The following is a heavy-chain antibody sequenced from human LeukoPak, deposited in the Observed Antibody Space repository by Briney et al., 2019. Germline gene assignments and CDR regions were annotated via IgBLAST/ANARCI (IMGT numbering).Heavy chain of an antibody. CDR1: GGSITSFY. J-gene: IGHJ6*03. CDR3: ARAISAWSYFYYMDV. Sequence: SETLSLTCTVSGGSITSFYWSWIRQSPGKGLEWIGYFYYSRGTTYNPSLRSRATISADTSQDQFSLKLRSVTAADTAVYYCARAISAWSYFYYMDVWGKGTTVTVSS. CDR2: FYYSRGT. V-gene: IGHV4-59*01. D-gene: IGHD6-19*01.